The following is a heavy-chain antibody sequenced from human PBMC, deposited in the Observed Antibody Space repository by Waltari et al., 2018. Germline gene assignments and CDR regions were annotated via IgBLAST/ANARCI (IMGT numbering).Heavy chain of an antibody. D-gene: IGHD3-9*01. V-gene: IGHV3-21*01. CDR2: ISSSSSYI. CDR1: GFHFSRYS. CDR3: ARGATISQD. Sequence: EVQLVESGGGLVKPGGSMRLSCADSGFHFSRYSINCVRQAPGKGRDWVSSISSSSSYIYYADSVKGRFTISRDNAKNSLYLQMNSLRAEDTAVYYCARGATISQDWGQGTLVTVSS. J-gene: IGHJ4*02.